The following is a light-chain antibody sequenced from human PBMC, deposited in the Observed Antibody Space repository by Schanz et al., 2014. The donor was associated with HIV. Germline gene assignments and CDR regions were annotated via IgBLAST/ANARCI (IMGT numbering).Light chain of an antibody. CDR1: SSNFRSNA. CDR3: AAWDDSLKGWV. CDR2: NTF. J-gene: IGLJ3*02. V-gene: IGLV1-44*01. Sequence: QSVLTQPPSASGTPGQRVTISCSGSSSNFRSNAVNWYQQLPGTAPKLVIYNTFHRPSGVPDRFSGSKSGNTASLTISGLQAEDEADYYCAAWDDSLKGWVFGGGTKLTVL.